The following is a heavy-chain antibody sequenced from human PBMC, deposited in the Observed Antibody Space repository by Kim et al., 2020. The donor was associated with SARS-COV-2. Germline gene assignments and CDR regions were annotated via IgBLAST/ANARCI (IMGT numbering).Heavy chain of an antibody. CDR3: ARDRTGVNYYYYGMDV. Sequence: GGSLRLSCAASGFTFSSYAMHWVRQAPGKGLEWVAVISYDGSNKYYADSVKGRFTISRDNSKNTLYLQMNSLRAEDTAVYYCARDRTGVNYYYYGMDVWGQGTPVTVSS. CDR2: ISYDGSNK. CDR1: GFTFSSYA. V-gene: IGHV3-30*04. J-gene: IGHJ6*02. D-gene: IGHD3-10*01.